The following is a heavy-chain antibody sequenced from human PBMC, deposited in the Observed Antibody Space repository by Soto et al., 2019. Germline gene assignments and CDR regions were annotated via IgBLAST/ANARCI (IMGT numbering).Heavy chain of an antibody. J-gene: IGHJ4*02. D-gene: IGHD3-10*01. V-gene: IGHV1-18*04. CDR2: ISAYNGNT. CDR1: GYTFISYG. Sequence: QVQLVQSGAEVKRPGASVKVSCETAGYTFISYGITWVRQAPGQGLEWMGWISAYNGNTKYAQKFQGRVTMTTDTSRNTDYMELRRLRSDVTAVYLCARGPHYYESGSPSWSTADWGQGTLVTVFS. CDR3: ARGPHYYESGSPSWSTAD.